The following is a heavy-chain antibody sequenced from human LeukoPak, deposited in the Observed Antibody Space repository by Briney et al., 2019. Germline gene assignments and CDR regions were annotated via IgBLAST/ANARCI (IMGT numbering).Heavy chain of an antibody. CDR2: LYTSGST. CDR3: AREYILYRSGWFLDY. J-gene: IGHJ4*02. D-gene: IGHD6-19*01. Sequence: ETLSLTCTVSGGSITSYFWSWIRQPAGKGLEWIGRLYTSGSTNYNPSLKSRVTMSVDTSKNQFSLKLTSVTAADTAVYYCAREYILYRSGWFLDYWGQGTVVTVSS. CDR1: GGSITSYF. V-gene: IGHV4-4*07.